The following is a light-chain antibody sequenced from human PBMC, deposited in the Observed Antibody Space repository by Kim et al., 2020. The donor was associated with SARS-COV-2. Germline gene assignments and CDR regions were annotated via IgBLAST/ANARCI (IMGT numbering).Light chain of an antibody. J-gene: IGLJ3*02. CDR2: GRN. CDR1: SLRKSY. V-gene: IGLV3-19*01. CDR3: NSRVSSDNVL. Sequence: SSELTQDPAVSVAVGQTVKITCQGDSLRKSYATWYQQKPGQAPVLLIYGRNNRPSGIPDRFSGSTSGNTASLIITGAQAEDEADYYCNSRVSSDNVLFGGGTQLTVL.